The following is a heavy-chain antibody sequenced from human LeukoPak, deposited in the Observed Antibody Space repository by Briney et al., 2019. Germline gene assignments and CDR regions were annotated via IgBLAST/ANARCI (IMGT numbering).Heavy chain of an antibody. Sequence: GGSLRLSCAASGFTFSSYSMNWVRQAPGKGLEWVSYISSSSSTIYYADSVKGRFTISRDNAKNSLYLQMNSLRAEDTAVYYCARDVNTAMVRAFDIWGQGTMVTVSS. CDR1: GFTFSSYS. D-gene: IGHD5-18*01. J-gene: IGHJ3*02. CDR2: ISSSSSTI. CDR3: ARDVNTAMVRAFDI. V-gene: IGHV3-48*01.